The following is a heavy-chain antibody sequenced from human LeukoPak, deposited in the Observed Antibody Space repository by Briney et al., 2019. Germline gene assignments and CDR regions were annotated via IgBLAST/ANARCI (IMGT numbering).Heavy chain of an antibody. D-gene: IGHD3-10*01. CDR2: IYPGDSET. CDR1: GYRFSNNW. J-gene: IGHJ4*02. CDR3: ARQANPKKITGPRGRYFDY. Sequence: GESLKISCKASGYRFSNNWIGWVRQMPGKGLEWMGIIYPGDSETRYSPSFQGQVTISADKSISTAYLQWSSLKASDTAMYFCARQANPKKITGPRGRYFDYWGQGTLVTVSS. V-gene: IGHV5-51*01.